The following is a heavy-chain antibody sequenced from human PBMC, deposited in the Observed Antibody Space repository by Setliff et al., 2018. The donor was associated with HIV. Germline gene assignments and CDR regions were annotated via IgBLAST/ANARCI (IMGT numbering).Heavy chain of an antibody. Sequence: GASVKVSCKTSGGTFSIFSITWVRQAPGQGLEWMGWINTNNGNPTYAQGFTGRFVFSSDTSVRTAYLQIVGLKAEDTAVYFCARDDYANTDLDFWGPGTLVTVSS. J-gene: IGHJ4*02. CDR2: INTNNGNP. V-gene: IGHV7-4-1*01. D-gene: IGHD4-17*01. CDR3: ARDDYANTDLDF. CDR1: GGTFSIFS.